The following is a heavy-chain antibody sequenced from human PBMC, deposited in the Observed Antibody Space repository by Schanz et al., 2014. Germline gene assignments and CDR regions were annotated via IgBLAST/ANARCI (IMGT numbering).Heavy chain of an antibody. V-gene: IGHV3-30*04. Sequence: QVQLVESGGGVVQPGRSLRLSCAASGFTFSNFAMHWVRQAPGKGLEWVTIISHDGSIQYGADSVMGRFTLSRDNSKTPMDLQMNSASTADKAVSYCGRDYSGGALDYWGQGTLVTVSS. CDR1: GFTFSNFA. D-gene: IGHD6-19*01. CDR2: ISHDGSIQ. CDR3: GRDYSGGALDY. J-gene: IGHJ4*02.